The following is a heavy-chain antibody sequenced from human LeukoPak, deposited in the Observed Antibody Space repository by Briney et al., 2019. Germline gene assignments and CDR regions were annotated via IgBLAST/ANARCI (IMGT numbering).Heavy chain of an antibody. CDR3: ARFIYEAYGSGRYYNERGPFDY. V-gene: IGHV3-21*01. D-gene: IGHD3-10*01. Sequence: PGGSLRLSCAGSGFTFSDFSMIWVRQAPGKGLEWVSSIRRDSSDTRYAGSVMGRFTISRDNARNSLYLQMNSLRAEDTAVYYCARFIYEAYGSGRYYNERGPFDYWGQGTLVTVSS. J-gene: IGHJ4*02. CDR1: GFTFSDFS. CDR2: IRRDSSDT.